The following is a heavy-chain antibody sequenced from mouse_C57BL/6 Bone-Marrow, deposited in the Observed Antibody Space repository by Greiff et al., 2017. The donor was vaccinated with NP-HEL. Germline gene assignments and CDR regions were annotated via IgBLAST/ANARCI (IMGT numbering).Heavy chain of an antibody. Sequence: EVQLQQSGPELVKPGASVKISCKASGYTFTDYYMNWVKQSHGKSLEWIGDINPNNGGTSSNQKFKGKATLTVDKSSSTAYMELRSLTSEDSAVYYCARSITTVPLGNWDPYYFDYWGQGTTLTVSS. D-gene: IGHD1-1*01. J-gene: IGHJ2*01. CDR1: GYTFTDYY. CDR2: INPNNGGT. CDR3: ARSITTVPLGNWDPYYFDY. V-gene: IGHV1-26*01.